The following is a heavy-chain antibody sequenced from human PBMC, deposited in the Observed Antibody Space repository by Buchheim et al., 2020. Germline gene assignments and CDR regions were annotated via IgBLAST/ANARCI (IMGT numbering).Heavy chain of an antibody. V-gene: IGHV1-46*01. Sequence: QVQLVQSGAEVKKPGASVKVSCKASGYTFTSYYMHWVRQAPGQGLEWMGIINPSGGSTSYAQKFQGRVTMTRDTSTSTVYMELSSLRSEDTAVYYCARGYEVPEYSSGWYLPPYFDYWGQGTL. J-gene: IGHJ4*02. CDR2: INPSGGST. D-gene: IGHD6-19*01. CDR1: GYTFTSYY. CDR3: ARGYEVPEYSSGWYLPPYFDY.